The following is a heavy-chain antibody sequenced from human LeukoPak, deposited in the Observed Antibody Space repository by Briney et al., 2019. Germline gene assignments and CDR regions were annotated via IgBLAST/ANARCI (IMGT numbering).Heavy chain of an antibody. J-gene: IGHJ6*03. CDR3: ARSRLQHLAYYYYYYMDV. CDR2: IIPIFGTA. CDR1: GGTFSSYA. V-gene: IGHV1-69*05. D-gene: IGHD6-13*01. Sequence: ASVKVSCKASGGTFSSYAISWVRQAPGQGLEWMGGIIPIFGTANYAQKFQGRVTITTDESTSTAYMELSSLRSEDTAVYYCARSRLQHLAYYYYYYMDVWGKGTTVTVSS.